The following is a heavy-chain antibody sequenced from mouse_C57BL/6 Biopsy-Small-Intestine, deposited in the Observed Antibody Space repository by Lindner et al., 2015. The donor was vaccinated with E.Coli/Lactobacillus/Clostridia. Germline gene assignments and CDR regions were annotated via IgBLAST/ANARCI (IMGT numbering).Heavy chain of an antibody. CDR2: IGPGSGST. D-gene: IGHD3-2*02. J-gene: IGHJ4*01. V-gene: IGHV1-77*01. Sequence: VQLQESGAVLARPGASVKLSCKASGYTFTRHGISWVKQRPGQGLEWIGKIGPGSGSTYYNEKFKGKATLTADKSSSTAYMQLSSLTSEDSAVYFCARKGSSGYESYYYAMDYWGQGTSVTVSS. CDR1: GYTFTRHG. CDR3: ARKGSSGYESYYYAMDY.